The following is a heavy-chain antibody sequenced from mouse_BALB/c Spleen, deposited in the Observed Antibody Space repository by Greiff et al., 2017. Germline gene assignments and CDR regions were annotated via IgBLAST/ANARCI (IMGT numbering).Heavy chain of an antibody. CDR1: GYSITSDYA. Sequence: VQLKESGPGLVKPSQSLSLTCTVTGYSITSDYAWNWIRQFPGNKLEWMGYISYSGSTSYNPSLKSRISITRDTSKNQFFLQLNSVTTEDTATYYCAVYGNYFAYWGQGTLVTVSA. CDR3: AVYGNYFAY. D-gene: IGHD2-1*01. J-gene: IGHJ3*01. CDR2: ISYSGST. V-gene: IGHV3-2*02.